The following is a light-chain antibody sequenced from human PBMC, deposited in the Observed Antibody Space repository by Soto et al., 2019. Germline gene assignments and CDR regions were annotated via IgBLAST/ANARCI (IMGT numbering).Light chain of an antibody. CDR2: AAS. J-gene: IGKJ5*01. V-gene: IGKV1-9*01. CDR3: QQFNSYPIT. Sequence: EIQLTKSPSFLSASVGDRVTITCRASQGISSNLAWYQQKPGKAPKLLIYAASTLQSGVPSRFSGSGSGTEFSLTISSLQPEDFATYYCQQFNSYPITCGQGTRLEIK. CDR1: QGISSN.